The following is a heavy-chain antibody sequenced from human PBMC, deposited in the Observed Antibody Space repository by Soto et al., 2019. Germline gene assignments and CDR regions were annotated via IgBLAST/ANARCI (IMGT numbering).Heavy chain of an antibody. V-gene: IGHV3-23*01. CDR3: AKDLKGDCSSTSGSHRGHYYYYMDV. Sequence: EVQLLESGGGLVQPGGSLRLSCAASGFTFSSYAMSWVRQAPGKGLEWVSAISGSGGSTYYADSVKGRFTISRDNSKNTLYLQMNSLRAEDTAVYYCAKDLKGDCSSTSGSHRGHYYYYMDVWGKGTTVTVSS. CDR1: GFTFSSYA. D-gene: IGHD2-2*01. CDR2: ISGSGGST. J-gene: IGHJ6*03.